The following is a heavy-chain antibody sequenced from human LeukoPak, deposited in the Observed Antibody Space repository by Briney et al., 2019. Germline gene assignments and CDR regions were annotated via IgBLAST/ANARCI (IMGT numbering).Heavy chain of an antibody. J-gene: IGHJ3*02. CDR3: ARDSGLAAAGTTDAFDI. D-gene: IGHD6-13*01. CDR1: GGTFSSYA. CDR2: IIPIFGTA. V-gene: IGHV1-69*05. Sequence: SVKVSCKASGGTFSSYAISWVRQAPGQGLEWMGGIIPIFGTANYAQKFQGRVTITTDESTSTAYMELSSLRSEDTAVYYCARDSGLAAAGTTDAFDIWGQGTMVTVSS.